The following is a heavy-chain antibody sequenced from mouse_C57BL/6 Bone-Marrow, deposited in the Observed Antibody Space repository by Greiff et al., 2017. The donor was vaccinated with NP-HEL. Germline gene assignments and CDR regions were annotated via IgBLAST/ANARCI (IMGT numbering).Heavy chain of an antibody. CDR1: GFTFSSYG. V-gene: IGHV5-6*01. CDR3: ARHYYSNYFDY. J-gene: IGHJ2*01. CDR2: ISSGGSYT. D-gene: IGHD2-5*01. Sequence: EVKLMESGGDLVKPGGSLKLSCAASGFTFSSYGMSWVRQTPDKRLEWVATISSGGSYTYYPDSVKGRFTISRDNAKNTLYLQMSSLKSEDTAVYYCARHYYSNYFDYWGQGTTLTVSS.